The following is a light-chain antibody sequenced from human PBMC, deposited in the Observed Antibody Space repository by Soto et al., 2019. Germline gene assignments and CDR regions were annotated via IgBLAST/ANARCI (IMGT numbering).Light chain of an antibody. Sequence: QLVLTQPRSVSGSPGQSVTISCTGTSSDVGGYNYVSWYQQHPGKAPKLMIYDVSKRPSGVPDRFSGSKSGNTASLTISGLQTEDEADYYCSSHAGSSAFYVFGTGTKVTVL. CDR1: SSDVGGYNY. CDR2: DVS. J-gene: IGLJ1*01. V-gene: IGLV2-11*01. CDR3: SSHAGSSAFYV.